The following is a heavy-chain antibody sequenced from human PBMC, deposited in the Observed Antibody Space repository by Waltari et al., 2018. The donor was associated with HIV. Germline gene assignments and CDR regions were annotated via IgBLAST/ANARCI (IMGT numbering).Heavy chain of an antibody. CDR1: GFTFNTW. CDR2: KKEDESEI. J-gene: IGHJ4*02. CDR3: AGGGGFLTHY. Sequence: EVQLVESGGGLVQPGGSLILSCVAFGFTFNTWHSWVRQAQGKGMGWGANKKEDESEIHYVASGKGRFTIARDNAKNSLFLQKNSWRAEETAGFYCAGGGGFLTHYWGQGTLVTVSS. V-gene: IGHV3-7*04. D-gene: IGHD1-20*01.